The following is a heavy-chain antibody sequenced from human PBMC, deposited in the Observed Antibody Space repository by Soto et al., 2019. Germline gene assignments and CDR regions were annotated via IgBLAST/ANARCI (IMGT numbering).Heavy chain of an antibody. CDR2: INHNGST. CDR1: GGSFSGYY. D-gene: IGHD3-22*01. V-gene: IGHV4-34*01. Sequence: SETLSLTCAVSGGSFSGYYWSWIRQPPGKGLEWNGEINHNGSTNYNPSLKSRVTISVDTSKNQFSLKLSSVTAADTAVYYCARLGPPRPAYYYDSSGYSRDAFDIWGQGTMVTVSS. CDR3: ARLGPPRPAYYYDSSGYSRDAFDI. J-gene: IGHJ3*02.